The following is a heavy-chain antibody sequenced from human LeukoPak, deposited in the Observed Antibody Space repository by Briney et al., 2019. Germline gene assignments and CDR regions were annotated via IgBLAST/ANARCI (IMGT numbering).Heavy chain of an antibody. CDR1: GYTFTSYA. CDR2: INAGNVNT. V-gene: IGHV1-3*01. Sequence: ASVKVSCKASGYTFTSYAMHWVRQAPGQRLEWMGWINAGNVNTKYSQNFQGRVAITRDTSASTAYMELSSLRSEDTAVYYCARVASSGYYYDYWGQGTLVTVSS. D-gene: IGHD3-22*01. CDR3: ARVASSGYYYDY. J-gene: IGHJ4*02.